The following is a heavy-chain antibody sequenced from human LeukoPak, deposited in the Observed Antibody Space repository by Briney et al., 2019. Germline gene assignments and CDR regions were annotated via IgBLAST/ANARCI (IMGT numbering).Heavy chain of an antibody. CDR1: GGSISSSSYY. CDR2: IYHSGST. V-gene: IGHV4-39*07. J-gene: IGHJ4*02. Sequence: PSETLSLTCTVSGGSISSSSYYWGWIRQPPGKGLEWIGSIYHSGSTYYNPSLKSRVTISVDTSKNQFSLKLSSVTAADTAVYYCARRKSTRGYSYGSWYYFDYWGQGTLVTVSS. D-gene: IGHD5-18*01. CDR3: ARRKSTRGYSYGSWYYFDY.